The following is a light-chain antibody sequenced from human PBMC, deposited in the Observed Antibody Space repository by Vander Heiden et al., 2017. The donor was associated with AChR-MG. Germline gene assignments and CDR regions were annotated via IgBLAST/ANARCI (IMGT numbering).Light chain of an antibody. CDR1: QSVSSSF. Sequence: ELVLTQSPGTLSLSPGERATLSCRASQSVSSSFLAWYQQKPGQAPRLLIYGASSRATGIPDRFSGSGSGTDFTLTISRLEPEDFALYYCQQEGSSPWTFGQGTKVEIK. CDR2: GAS. J-gene: IGKJ1*01. V-gene: IGKV3-20*01. CDR3: QQEGSSPWT.